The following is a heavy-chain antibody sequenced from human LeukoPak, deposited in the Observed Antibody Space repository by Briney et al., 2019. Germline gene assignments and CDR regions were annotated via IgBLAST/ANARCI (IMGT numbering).Heavy chain of an antibody. D-gene: IGHD3-10*01. CDR2: INHSGSA. CDR3: ARGVDTMVRGVRGYYYYMDV. J-gene: IGHJ6*03. CDR1: GGSFSGYY. V-gene: IGHV4-34*01. Sequence: SETLSLTCAVYGGSFSGYYWSWIRQAPGRGLEWIGEINHSGSASYNPSLKSRVTISVDTSKNQFSLKLNSVTAADTAVYYCARGVDTMVRGVRGYYYYMDVWDKGTTVPVSS.